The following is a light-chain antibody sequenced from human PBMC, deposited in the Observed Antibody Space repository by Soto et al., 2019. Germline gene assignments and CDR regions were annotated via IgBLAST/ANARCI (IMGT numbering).Light chain of an antibody. J-gene: IGLJ1*01. CDR2: DNN. CDR1: SPNIGNNY. Sequence: QSVLTQPPSVSAAPGQTVTISCSGSSPNIGNNYVSWYQQLPGTAPKLLIYDNNKRPSGIPDRFSGSKSGTSATLGITGLQTGDEADYYCGTWDSSLSVDVFGTGTEVTVL. V-gene: IGLV1-51*01. CDR3: GTWDSSLSVDV.